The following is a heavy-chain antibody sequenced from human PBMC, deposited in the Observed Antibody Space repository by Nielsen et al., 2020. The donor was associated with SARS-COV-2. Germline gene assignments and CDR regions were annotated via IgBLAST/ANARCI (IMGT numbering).Heavy chain of an antibody. Sequence: GGSLRLSSGASGFTISSRFMSWVRQAAGKGLDWVSVIYTDGSKYHADSVKGRFTISRDNSKNTLYLQMNSLRAEDTAVYYCARDNWGRMDVWGQGTTVTVSS. D-gene: IGHD7-27*01. CDR3: ARDNWGRMDV. V-gene: IGHV3-66*01. CDR1: GFTISSRF. CDR2: IYTDGSK. J-gene: IGHJ6*02.